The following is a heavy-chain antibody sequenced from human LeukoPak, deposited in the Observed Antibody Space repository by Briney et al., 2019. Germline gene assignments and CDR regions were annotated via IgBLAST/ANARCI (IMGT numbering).Heavy chain of an antibody. Sequence: PGGSLRLSCVASGFTFNDYYMSWIRQAPGKGLEWISYISNSGSSIFYADSVKGRFTISRDNAKNSLFLHMNSLTAEDTAVYYCARDLPYYASGSSPAFDIWGQGTMVTVSS. CDR3: ARDLPYYASGSSPAFDI. J-gene: IGHJ3*02. CDR2: ISNSGSSI. D-gene: IGHD3-10*01. CDR1: GFTFNDYY. V-gene: IGHV3-11*01.